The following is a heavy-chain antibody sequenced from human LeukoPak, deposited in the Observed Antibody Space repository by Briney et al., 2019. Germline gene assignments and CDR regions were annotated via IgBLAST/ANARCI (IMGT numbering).Heavy chain of an antibody. J-gene: IGHJ6*02. D-gene: IGHD3-22*01. CDR2: ISYDGSNK. CDR1: GFTFSTST. CDR3: ARPLSNGYFHDSGGYYPYAMDV. Sequence: PGRSLRLSCAASGFTFSTSTMHWVRQAPGKGLEWVAVISYDGSNKLYADSVKGPFAISRDNSKNTLYLQMNSLRGYASAVYYCARPLSNGYFHDSGGYYPYAMDVWGQGTTVTVSS. V-gene: IGHV3-30*09.